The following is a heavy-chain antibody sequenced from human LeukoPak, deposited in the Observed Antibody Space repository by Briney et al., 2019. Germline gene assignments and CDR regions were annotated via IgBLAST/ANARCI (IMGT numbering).Heavy chain of an antibody. J-gene: IGHJ4*02. V-gene: IGHV1-8*03. Sequence: ASVKVSCKASGYAFSSYDINWVRQATGQGLEWMGWMNPNSGNTGYAQKFQGRVTITRNTSISTAYMELSSLRSEDKAVYYCARVRSGSYSYYFDYWGQGTLVTVSS. CDR3: ARVRSGSYSYYFDY. CDR1: GYAFSSYD. D-gene: IGHD1-26*01. CDR2: MNPNSGNT.